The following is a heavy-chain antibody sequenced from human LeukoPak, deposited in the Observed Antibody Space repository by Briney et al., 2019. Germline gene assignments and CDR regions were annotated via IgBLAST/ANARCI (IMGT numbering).Heavy chain of an antibody. J-gene: IGHJ5*01. Sequence: GGSLRLSCAASGFTFTAYWMTWVRQAPGKGLEWVANIKQDGNEIYYVDSVKGRFTISRDNAKNSLYLQMNSLRAEDTVVYYCARETWSLGRVSDSWGQGTLVTVSS. CDR3: ARETWSLGRVSDS. V-gene: IGHV3-7*01. CDR1: GFTFTAYW. CDR2: IKQDGNEI. D-gene: IGHD3-10*01.